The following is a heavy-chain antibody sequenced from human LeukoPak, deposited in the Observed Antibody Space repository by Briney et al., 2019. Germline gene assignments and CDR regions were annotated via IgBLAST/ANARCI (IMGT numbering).Heavy chain of an antibody. V-gene: IGHV5-51*01. D-gene: IGHD1-26*01. Sequence: GESLKISCKGSGYSFTSYWTGWVRQMPGKGLEWMGIIYPGDSDTRYSPSFQGQVTISANKSISTAYLQWSSLKTSDTAMYYCARSSPAGGSYAPFDYWGQGTLVTVSS. CDR3: ARSSPAGGSYAPFDY. J-gene: IGHJ4*02. CDR1: GYSFTSYW. CDR2: IYPGDSDT.